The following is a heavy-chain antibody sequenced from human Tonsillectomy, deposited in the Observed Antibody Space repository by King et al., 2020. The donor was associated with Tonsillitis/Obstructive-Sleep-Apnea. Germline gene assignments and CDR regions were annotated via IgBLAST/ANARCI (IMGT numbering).Heavy chain of an antibody. CDR1: GGSISSYY. V-gene: IGHV4-59*01. D-gene: IGHD2-2*01. Sequence: QLQESGPGLVKPSETLSLTCTVSGGSISSYYWSWIRQPPGKGLEWIGYIYYSGSTNYNPSLKSRVTISVDTSKNQFSLKLSSVTAADTAVYYCARDGDVVVPAAVGFVPWAREPWSPSPQ. CDR3: ARDGDVVVPAAVGFVP. CDR2: IYYSGST. J-gene: IGHJ5*02.